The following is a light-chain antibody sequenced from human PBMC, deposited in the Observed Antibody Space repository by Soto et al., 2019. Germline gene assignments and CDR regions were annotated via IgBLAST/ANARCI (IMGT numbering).Light chain of an antibody. CDR2: DVS. CDR1: SSDVGGYNY. CDR3: SSYTSSSTLV. V-gene: IGLV2-14*03. J-gene: IGLJ2*01. Sequence: QSVLTQPASVSGSPGQSITISCTGTSSDVGGYNYVSWYQHHPGKAPKLMIYDVSYRPSGVSNRFSGSKSDNTASLTISGLQAEDESDYYCSSYTSSSTLVFGGGTKLTVL.